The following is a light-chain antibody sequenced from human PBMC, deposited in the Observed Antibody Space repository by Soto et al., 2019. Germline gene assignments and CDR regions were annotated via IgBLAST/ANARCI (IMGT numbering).Light chain of an antibody. Sequence: EIVLTQSPATLSLSPGERTTLSCRASQSVHNYFSWFQQKPGQAPRLLIYDASNRATGIPARFSGSGSGTDFTLTISSLEPEDFAVYYCQQRYGWPPITCGQGSRIEI. CDR3: QQRYGWPPIT. CDR1: QSVHNY. V-gene: IGKV3-11*01. CDR2: DAS. J-gene: IGKJ5*01.